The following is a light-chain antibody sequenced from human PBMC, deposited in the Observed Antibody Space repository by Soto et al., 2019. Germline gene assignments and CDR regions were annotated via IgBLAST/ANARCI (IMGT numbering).Light chain of an antibody. CDR1: SSNIARNT. J-gene: IGLJ1*01. V-gene: IGLV1-44*01. CDR2: SNN. CDR3: AAWDDSLNGDV. Sequence: QSVLTQPPSASGTPGQRVTISCSGSSSNIARNTVNWYEQLPGTAPKLLIYSNNQRPSGVPDRFSGSKSGTSASLAISGLQSEDEADYYCAAWDDSLNGDVFGTGTKVTVL.